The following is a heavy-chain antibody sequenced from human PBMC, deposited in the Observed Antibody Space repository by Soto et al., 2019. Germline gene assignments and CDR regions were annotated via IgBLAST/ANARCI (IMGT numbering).Heavy chain of an antibody. V-gene: IGHV3-53*01. Sequence: PGGSLRLSCAASGFTVSSNYMSWVRQAPGKGLEWVSVIYSGGSTYYADSVKGRFTISRDNSKNTLYLQMNGLRAEDTAVYYCARDRSRSFSLYGDYYYYGMDVWGQGTTVTVSS. D-gene: IGHD4-17*01. CDR1: GFTVSSNY. CDR2: IYSGGST. J-gene: IGHJ6*02. CDR3: ARDRSRSFSLYGDYYYYGMDV.